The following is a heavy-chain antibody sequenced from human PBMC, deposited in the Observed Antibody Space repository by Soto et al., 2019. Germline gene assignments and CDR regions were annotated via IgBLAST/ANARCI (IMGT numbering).Heavy chain of an antibody. Sequence: SETLSLTCTVSGGSISSGDYYWTWIRQPPGKGLEWIGYIYHSGMAKYNPSLKSRVTISVDKSSNQFSLTLTSVTAADTAMYYCATLPPRIVVVMSPFPSWGQGTPVTVSS. CDR1: GGSISSGDYY. D-gene: IGHD2-21*01. J-gene: IGHJ4*02. V-gene: IGHV4-61*05. CDR2: IYHSGMA. CDR3: ATLPPRIVVVMSPFPS.